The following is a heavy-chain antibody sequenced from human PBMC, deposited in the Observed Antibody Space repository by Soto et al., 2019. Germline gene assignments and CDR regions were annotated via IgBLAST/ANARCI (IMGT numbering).Heavy chain of an antibody. D-gene: IGHD3-10*01. V-gene: IGHV1-8*01. CDR2: MNPNTGNT. CDR3: ETRRSMVRGVNHMDV. J-gene: IGHJ6*02. CDR1: GYTFTNYD. Sequence: QVQLVQSGAEVKKPGASVKVSCKASGYTFTNYDINWVRQAPGQGLEWMGWMNPNTGNTGYGHKFQGRVTMTRDNSISTAFMELSSLRSEDTAVYYCETRRSMVRGVNHMDVWGRGTPVTVSS.